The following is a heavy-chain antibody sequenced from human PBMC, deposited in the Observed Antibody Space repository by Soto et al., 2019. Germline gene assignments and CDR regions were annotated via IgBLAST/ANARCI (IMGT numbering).Heavy chain of an antibody. CDR1: GGSISSGDYY. D-gene: IGHD1-1*01. Sequence: QVQLQESGPGLVKPSQTLSLTCTVSGGSISSGDYYWSWIRQPPGKGLEWIGYIYYSGSTYYNPSLKSRVTQSADPSLNQHSQKLSSVTAADTAVQYCARALENWFDPWGQGTLVTVSS. V-gene: IGHV4-30-4*01. CDR3: ARALENWFDP. CDR2: IYYSGST. J-gene: IGHJ5*02.